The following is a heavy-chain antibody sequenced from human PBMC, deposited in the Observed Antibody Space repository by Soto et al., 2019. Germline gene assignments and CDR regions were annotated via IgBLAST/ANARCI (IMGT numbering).Heavy chain of an antibody. CDR3: ARSVGDPQTDSYYGMDV. J-gene: IGHJ6*02. CDR1: GGTFSSYA. Sequence: QVQLVQSGAEVKKPGSSVKVSCTASGGTFSSYAISWVRQAPGQGLEWMGGIIPIFGTANYAQKFQGRVTIAADESTSTAYMELSSLRSEDTAVYYCARSVGDPQTDSYYGMDVWGQGTTVTVSS. CDR2: IIPIFGTA. V-gene: IGHV1-69*01. D-gene: IGHD4-17*01.